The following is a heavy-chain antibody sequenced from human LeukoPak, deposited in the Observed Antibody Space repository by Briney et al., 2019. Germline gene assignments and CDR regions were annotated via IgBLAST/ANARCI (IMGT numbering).Heavy chain of an antibody. D-gene: IGHD6-13*01. CDR1: GFSFDDYG. CDR2: INSDGSST. CDR3: ARDQEAFEAAGGKGMLY. J-gene: IGHJ4*02. Sequence: GGSLRVSCAASGFSFDDYGMTWVRQAPGKGLVWVSRINSDGSSTSYADSVKGRFTISRDNSKNTLFLHMNSLTPEDTAVYYCARDQEAFEAAGGKGMLYWGQGSLVTVSS. V-gene: IGHV3-74*01.